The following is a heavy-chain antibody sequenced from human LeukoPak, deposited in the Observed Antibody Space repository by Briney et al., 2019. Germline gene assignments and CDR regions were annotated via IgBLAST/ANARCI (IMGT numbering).Heavy chain of an antibody. CDR3: ARDLADETLLDAFDI. Sequence: SVKVSCKASGGTFSSYAISWVRQAPGQGLEWMGGIIPIFGTANYAQKFQGRVTITADKSTSTAYMELSSLRSEDTAVYYCARDLADETLLDAFDIWGQGTMVTVSS. V-gene: IGHV1-69*06. CDR1: GGTFSSYA. CDR2: IIPIFGTA. J-gene: IGHJ3*02.